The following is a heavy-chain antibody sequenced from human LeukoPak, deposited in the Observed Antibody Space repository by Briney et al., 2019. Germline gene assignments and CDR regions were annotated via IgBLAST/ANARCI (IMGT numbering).Heavy chain of an antibody. CDR2: ISPTGGST. V-gene: IGHV3-64D*06. J-gene: IGHJ4*02. CDR1: GLTFGGYA. Sequence: GGSLRLSCAASGLTFGGYAMHWVRQAPGKGLQYVSAISPTGGSTYYADSVKGRFSISRDNSKNTLYLQMSSLRPEDTAVYYCVPKGTEGYWGQGTLVTVSS. CDR3: VPKGTEGY.